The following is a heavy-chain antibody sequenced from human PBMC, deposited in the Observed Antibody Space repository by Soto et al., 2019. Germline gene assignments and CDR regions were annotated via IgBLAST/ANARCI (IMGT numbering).Heavy chain of an antibody. CDR3: ARNNKNDGSGHKGFDY. CDR1: GNSISSRNY. J-gene: IGHJ4*02. CDR2: VYYSGST. Sequence: SETLSLTCAVSGNSISSRNYWGWIRQPPGKGLEWIGSVYYSGSTHYNPSLKSRVTISVDTSKNQFSLRLRSVTAADTAVYYCARNNKNDGSGHKGFDYWGQGTLVTVSS. V-gene: IGHV4-38-2*01. D-gene: IGHD3-3*01.